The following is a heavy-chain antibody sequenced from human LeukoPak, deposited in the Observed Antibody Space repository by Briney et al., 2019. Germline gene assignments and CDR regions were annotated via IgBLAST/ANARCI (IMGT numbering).Heavy chain of an antibody. D-gene: IGHD2-2*01. CDR2: IWYDGSNK. Sequence: PGRSLRLSCAASGFTFNSYGMHWVRQAPGKGLEWVAVIWYDGSNKYYADSVKGRFTISRDNSKNTLYLQMNSLRAEDTAVYYCARDCSSTSCKDYYYGMDVWGQGTTVTVSS. V-gene: IGHV3-33*01. CDR3: ARDCSSTSCKDYYYGMDV. CDR1: GFTFNSYG. J-gene: IGHJ6*02.